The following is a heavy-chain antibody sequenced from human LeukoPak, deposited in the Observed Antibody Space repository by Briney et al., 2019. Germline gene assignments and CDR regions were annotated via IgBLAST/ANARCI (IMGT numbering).Heavy chain of an antibody. CDR1: GYTFTSYD. Sequence: ASVKVSCKASGYTFTSYDINWVRQATGQGLEWMGWMNPNSGNTGYAQKFQGRVTMTRDTSISTAYMELSRLRSDDTAVYYCARSLYGDYTDWFDPWGQGTLVTVSS. CDR3: ARSLYGDYTDWFDP. CDR2: MNPNSGNT. D-gene: IGHD4-17*01. J-gene: IGHJ5*02. V-gene: IGHV1-8*01.